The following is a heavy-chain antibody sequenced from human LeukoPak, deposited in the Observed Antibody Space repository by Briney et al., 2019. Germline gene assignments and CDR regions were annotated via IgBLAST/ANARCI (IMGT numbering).Heavy chain of an antibody. V-gene: IGHV4-39*01. CDR3: ARDSGSGSLSRPFDP. Sequence: SETLSLTCSVSGPSVTSGGFYWGWLRQPPGNGLQWLATVYYTGRTYYNPSLRSRVTISIDTSKNQFSLSLRSLIAADTAVYYCARDSGSGSLSRPFDPWGQGTLVTVSS. D-gene: IGHD3-10*01. J-gene: IGHJ5*02. CDR1: GPSVTSGGFY. CDR2: VYYTGRT.